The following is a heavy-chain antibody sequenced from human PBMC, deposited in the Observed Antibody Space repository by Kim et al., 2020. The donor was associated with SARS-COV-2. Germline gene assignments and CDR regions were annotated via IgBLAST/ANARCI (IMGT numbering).Heavy chain of an antibody. J-gene: IGHJ6*02. D-gene: IGHD6-13*01. V-gene: IGHV4-59*13. CDR1: GGSISSYY. CDR2: IYYSGST. Sequence: SETLSLTCTVSGGSISSYYWSWIRQSPGKGLEWIGYIYYSGSTNYNPSLKSRVTISVDTSKNQFSLKLSSVTAADTAVDYCSRALSWYYMAVWGQGTTVT. CDR3: SRALSWYYMAV.